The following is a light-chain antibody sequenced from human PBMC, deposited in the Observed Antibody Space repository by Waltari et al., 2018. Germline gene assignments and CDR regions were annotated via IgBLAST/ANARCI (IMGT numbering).Light chain of an antibody. CDR3: QQYYSIPQT. J-gene: IGKJ2*01. CDR1: RSVLYSSNNKNY. V-gene: IGKV4-1*01. CDR2: WAS. Sequence: DIVMTQSPDSLTVSLGERATINCKSSRSVLYSSNNKNYLAWYQQKPGQPPKLLIFWASTGESGVPDRFSGSGSGTDFTLTISSLQAEDVAVYYCQQYYSIPQTFGQGTKLEIK.